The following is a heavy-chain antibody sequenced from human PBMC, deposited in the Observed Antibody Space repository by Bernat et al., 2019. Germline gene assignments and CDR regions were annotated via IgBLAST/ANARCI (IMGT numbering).Heavy chain of an antibody. D-gene: IGHD1-26*01. CDR2: IKQDGSQK. J-gene: IGHJ4*02. Sequence: EVQLVESGGDLVQPGGSLRLSCAASGINFGNCWMSWVRQAPGKGLEWVAYIKQDGSQKFYVDSVKGRFTISRDNAKNVLYLQMNNLRVEDTAVYYLERKEPIDSWGQGTLVTVSS. CDR3: ERKEPIDS. CDR1: GINFGNCW. V-gene: IGHV3-7*03.